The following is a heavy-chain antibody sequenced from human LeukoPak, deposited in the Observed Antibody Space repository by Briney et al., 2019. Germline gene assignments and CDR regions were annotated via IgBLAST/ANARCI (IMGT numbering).Heavy chain of an antibody. J-gene: IGHJ6*03. CDR1: QFTFNLHA. V-gene: IGHV3-30*01. CDR3: ARGGTYYYQYYYMDV. D-gene: IGHD3-16*01. CDR2: MSFDGSHI. Sequence: GGSLRLSCAASQFTFNLHAMNWVRQAPGKGLDWVAVMSFDGSHIYYADSVKGRFTISRDNSNNTLLLQMNSLNADDTAVYYCARGGTYYYQYYYMDVWGKGTTVTVSS.